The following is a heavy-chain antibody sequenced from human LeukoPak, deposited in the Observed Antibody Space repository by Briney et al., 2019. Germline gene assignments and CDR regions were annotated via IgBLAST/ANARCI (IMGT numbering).Heavy chain of an antibody. Sequence: ASVKVSCKASGYTFTSYDINWVRQATGQGLEWMGWMNPNSGNTGYAQKFQGRVTITRNTSISTAYMELSSLRSEDTAVYYCARVSGYSSSWYLWTPTGRYYYYCMDVWGKGTTVTVSS. J-gene: IGHJ6*03. CDR2: MNPNSGNT. CDR1: GYTFTSYD. V-gene: IGHV1-8*03. CDR3: ARVSGYSSSWYLWTPTGRYYYYCMDV. D-gene: IGHD6-13*01.